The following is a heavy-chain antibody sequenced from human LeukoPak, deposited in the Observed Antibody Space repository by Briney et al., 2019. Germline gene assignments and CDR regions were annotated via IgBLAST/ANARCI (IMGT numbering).Heavy chain of an antibody. Sequence: ASVKVSCKASGYTFTSYGISWVRQAPGQGLEWMGWISAYNGNTNYAQKLQGRVTMTTDTSTSTAYMELRSLRSDDTAVYYCARKKASGYYYVDFDYWGQGTLVTVSS. CDR3: ARKKASGYYYVDFDY. V-gene: IGHV1-18*01. J-gene: IGHJ4*02. CDR2: ISAYNGNT. D-gene: IGHD3-22*01. CDR1: GYTFTSYG.